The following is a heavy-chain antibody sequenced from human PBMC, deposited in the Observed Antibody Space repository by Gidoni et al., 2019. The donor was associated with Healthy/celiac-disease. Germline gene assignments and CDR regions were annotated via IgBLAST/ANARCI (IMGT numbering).Heavy chain of an antibody. CDR3: ARDHYYDSSGYPQMDYYGMDV. Sequence: QVQLVQSGAEVKKPGSSVKVSCKASGGTFSSYAIGWGRQAPGQGLEWMGGIIPIFGTANYAQKFQGRVTITADESTSTAYMELSSLRSEDTAVYYCARDHYYDSSGYPQMDYYGMDVWGQGTTVTVSS. CDR2: IIPIFGTA. J-gene: IGHJ6*02. CDR1: GGTFSSYA. D-gene: IGHD3-22*01. V-gene: IGHV1-69*01.